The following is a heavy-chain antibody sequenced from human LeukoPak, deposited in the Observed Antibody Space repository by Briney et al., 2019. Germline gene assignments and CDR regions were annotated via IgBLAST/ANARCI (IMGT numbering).Heavy chain of an antibody. CDR1: GGSIGDYY. CDR3: ARTSIAAAVQWFDP. CDR2: IYHSGST. D-gene: IGHD6-13*01. J-gene: IGHJ5*02. V-gene: IGHV4-30-2*01. Sequence: PSETLSLTCTVSGGSIGDYYWSWIRQPPGKGLEWIGYIYHSGSTYYNPSLKSRVTISVDRSKNQFSLKLSSVTAADTAVYYCARTSIAAAVQWFDPWGQGTLVTVSS.